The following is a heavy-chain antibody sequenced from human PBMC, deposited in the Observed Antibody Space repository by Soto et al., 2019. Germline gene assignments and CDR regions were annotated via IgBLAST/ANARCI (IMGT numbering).Heavy chain of an antibody. CDR3: AKPSAHGDYAGSFEY. Sequence: EVLLLDSGGGLVQPGGSLRVSCAASGFTFSDYAMSWFRRAPGKGLEWVSSISGRAGSTSYADSVKGRFTISRDNSKNTLYLQLNSLRAEDTARYYCAKPSAHGDYAGSFEYWGQGTLITVS. V-gene: IGHV3-23*01. CDR1: GFTFSDYA. CDR2: ISGRAGST. J-gene: IGHJ4*02. D-gene: IGHD4-17*01.